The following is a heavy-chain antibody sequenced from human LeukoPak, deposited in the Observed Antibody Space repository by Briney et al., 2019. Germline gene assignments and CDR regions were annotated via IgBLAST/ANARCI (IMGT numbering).Heavy chain of an antibody. Sequence: ASVKVSCKASGYTFTSYGISWVRQAPGQGLEWMGWISAYNGNTNYAQKLQGRVTMTTDTSTSTAYMELNSLRAEDTAVYYCAREGESYPDLDYWGQGTLVTVSS. J-gene: IGHJ4*02. D-gene: IGHD3-10*01. CDR3: AREGESYPDLDY. V-gene: IGHV1-18*01. CDR1: GYTFTSYG. CDR2: ISAYNGNT.